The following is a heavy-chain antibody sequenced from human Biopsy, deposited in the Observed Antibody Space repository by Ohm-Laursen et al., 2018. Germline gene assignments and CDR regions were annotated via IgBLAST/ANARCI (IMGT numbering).Heavy chain of an antibody. J-gene: IGHJ5*02. V-gene: IGHV4-4*07. D-gene: IGHD1-14*01. CDR3: ARDRDRRGWFDP. CDR2: IYTSGIT. Sequence: TLSLTCTVSGGSLSNNSWSWIRQPAGQGLEWIGQIYTSGITNYNPSLKSRVTMSVDTSKNKFSQRVSSVTAADTAVYYCARDRDRRGWFDPWGQGTLVTVSS. CDR1: GGSLSNNS.